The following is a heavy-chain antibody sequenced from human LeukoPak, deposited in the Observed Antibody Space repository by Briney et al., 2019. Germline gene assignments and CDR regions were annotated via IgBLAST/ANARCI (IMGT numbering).Heavy chain of an antibody. CDR3: AKDRTTVTPRYYFDY. J-gene: IGHJ4*02. D-gene: IGHD4-17*01. CDR1: GFTFSSYS. V-gene: IGHV3-23*01. Sequence: GGSLRLSCAASGFTFSSYSMNWVRQAPGKGLEWVSAISGSGGSTYYADSVKGRFTISRDNSKNTLYLQMNSLRAVDTAVYYCAKDRTTVTPRYYFDYWGQGTLVTVSS. CDR2: ISGSGGST.